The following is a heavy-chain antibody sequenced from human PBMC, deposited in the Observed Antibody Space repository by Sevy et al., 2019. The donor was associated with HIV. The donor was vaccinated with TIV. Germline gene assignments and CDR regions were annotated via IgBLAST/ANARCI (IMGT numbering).Heavy chain of an antibody. V-gene: IGHV4-39*02. CDR1: GDSFSTSYY. CDR3: ANMGRGYYFYFEL. D-gene: IGHD3-3*01. CDR2: IHYSGST. J-gene: IGHJ4*02. Sequence: SETLSLTCTVSGDSFSTSYYWGWVRQPPGKGPEWIGCIHYSGSTYYNPSLKSRVSISVDTSKNSFSLKLSSVTAADTAVYYCANMGRGYYFYFELWGQGTLVTVSS.